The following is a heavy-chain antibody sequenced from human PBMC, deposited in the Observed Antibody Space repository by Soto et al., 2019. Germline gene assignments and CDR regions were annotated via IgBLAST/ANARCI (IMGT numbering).Heavy chain of an antibody. CDR3: AKAPTRAGTYWVDY. CDR1: GFTFSSYS. Sequence: LRLSCAASGFTFSSYSMFWVRQAPGKGLEWVSTIGGSGITAYYPDSVKGRFTISRDNSNSTLYLQMNSLRAEDTAVYYCAKAPTRAGTYWVDYWGRGTLVTVSS. CDR2: IGGSGITA. D-gene: IGHD1-1*01. J-gene: IGHJ4*01. V-gene: IGHV3-23*01.